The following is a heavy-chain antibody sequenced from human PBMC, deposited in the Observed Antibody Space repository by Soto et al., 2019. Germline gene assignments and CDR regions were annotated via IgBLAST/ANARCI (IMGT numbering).Heavy chain of an antibody. CDR2: VYSTGTI. J-gene: IGHJ5*02. CDR3: ARDCFGGNTRAFDP. V-gene: IGHV4-4*07. CDR1: GDFISYYS. D-gene: IGHD2-15*01. Sequence: SETLSLTCTVSGDFISYYSWAWIRQSAGKGLEWIGRVYSTGTIFYNPSLKSRATMSVDTSKNQFSLKLTSVNAADTAVYYCARDCFGGNTRAFDPWVQGTLVTV.